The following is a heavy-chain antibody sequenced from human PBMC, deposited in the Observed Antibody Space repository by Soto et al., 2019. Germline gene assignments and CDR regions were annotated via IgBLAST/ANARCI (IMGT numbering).Heavy chain of an antibody. CDR1: GFTFSSYA. D-gene: IGHD5-12*01. J-gene: IGHJ4*02. CDR2: ISGGGGST. CDR3: SKEQHPGGYLPRGPFDH. Sequence: EVQLLESGGGLVQPGGSLRLSCAASGFTFSSYAMSWVRQAPGKGLEWVSAISGGGGSTYYADSVKGRVTISRDNSKNTMYLQMNSLRAEDTAVDDCSKEQHPGGYLPRGPFDHWGQGTLVTVSS. V-gene: IGHV3-23*01.